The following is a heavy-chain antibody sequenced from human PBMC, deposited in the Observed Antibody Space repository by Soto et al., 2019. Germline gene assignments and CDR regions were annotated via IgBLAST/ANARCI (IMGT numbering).Heavy chain of an antibody. Sequence: GGSLRLSCAASGFTFSIHWMSWVRQAPGKGLEWVANIKEDGSHKYYVDSVKGRFTISRDNARNSLYLQMNSLRAEDTAVYYCARYIVVVVAATGSLFDYWGQGTLVTVSS. CDR1: GFTFSIHW. CDR2: IKEDGSHK. V-gene: IGHV3-7*03. J-gene: IGHJ4*02. D-gene: IGHD2-15*01. CDR3: ARYIVVVVAATGSLFDY.